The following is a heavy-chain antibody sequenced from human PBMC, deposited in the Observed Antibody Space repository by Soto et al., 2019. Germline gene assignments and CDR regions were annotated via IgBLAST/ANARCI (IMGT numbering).Heavy chain of an antibody. V-gene: IGHV4-34*01. J-gene: IGHJ4*02. CDR1: GGSFSGNY. CDR2: INHSGST. Sequence: SETLSLTCAVYGGSFSGNYWSWIRQPPGKGLEWIGEINHSGSTNYNPSLKSRVTISVDTSKNQFSLKLSSVTAADTAVYNCAKSYSSSRVGRYFDYWGQGTLVTVSS. D-gene: IGHD6-13*01. CDR3: AKSYSSSRVGRYFDY.